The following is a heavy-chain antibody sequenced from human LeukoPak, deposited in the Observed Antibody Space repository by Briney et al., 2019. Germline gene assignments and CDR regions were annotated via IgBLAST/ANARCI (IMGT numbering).Heavy chain of an antibody. D-gene: IGHD2-8*01. V-gene: IGHV3-33*08. J-gene: IGHJ6*03. CDR1: GFTFSTYV. CDR3: ARHRGSVFKGYMDV. CDR2: IYSDGVNK. Sequence: PGGSLRLSCAASGFTFSTYVMHWVRQAPGKGLEWEAIIYSDGVNKYCADSMKGRFTISRDTSKNTLFLEMESLRTEDTAVYYCARHRGSVFKGYMDVWGKGTTVTVSS.